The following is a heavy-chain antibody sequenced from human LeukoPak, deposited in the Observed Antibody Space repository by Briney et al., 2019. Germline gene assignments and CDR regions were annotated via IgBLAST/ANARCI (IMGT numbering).Heavy chain of an antibody. CDR2: ISGSGGGT. J-gene: IGHJ4*02. CDR1: GFTFSSYA. CDR3: AKKQGYCSSTSCSYFDY. D-gene: IGHD2-2*01. Sequence: PGGYLRLSCAASGFTFSSYAMSWVRQAPGKGLEWVSAISGSGGGTYYADSVKGRFTISRDNSKNTLYLQMNSLRAEDTAVYYCAKKQGYCSSTSCSYFDYWGQGTLVTVSS. V-gene: IGHV3-23*01.